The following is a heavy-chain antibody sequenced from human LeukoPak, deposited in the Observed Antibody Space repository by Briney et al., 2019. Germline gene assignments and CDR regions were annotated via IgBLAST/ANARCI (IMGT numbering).Heavy chain of an antibody. D-gene: IGHD3-22*01. Sequence: TGGSLGLSCAASGFTFSSYAMSWVRQAPGKGLEWVSAISGSGGSTYYADSVKGRFTISRDNSKNTLYLQMNGLRAEDTAVYYCAKDQYYYDSSGYAYYFDYWGQGTLVTVSS. CDR2: ISGSGGST. J-gene: IGHJ4*02. CDR1: GFTFSSYA. CDR3: AKDQYYYDSSGYAYYFDY. V-gene: IGHV3-23*01.